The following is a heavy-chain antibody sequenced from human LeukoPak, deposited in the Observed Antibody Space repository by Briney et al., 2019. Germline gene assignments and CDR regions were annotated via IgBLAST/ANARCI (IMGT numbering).Heavy chain of an antibody. J-gene: IGHJ4*02. V-gene: IGHV1-46*01. CDR1: GYTFTSYY. D-gene: IGHD2-15*01. CDR3: ARGTIVVVVAAMGSDYFDY. Sequence: ASVKVSCKASGYTFTSYYMHWVQQAPGQGLEWMGIINPSGGSTSYAQKFQGRVTMTRDMSTSTVYMELSSLRSEDTAVYYCARGTIVVVVAAMGSDYFDYWGQGTLVTVSS. CDR2: INPSGGST.